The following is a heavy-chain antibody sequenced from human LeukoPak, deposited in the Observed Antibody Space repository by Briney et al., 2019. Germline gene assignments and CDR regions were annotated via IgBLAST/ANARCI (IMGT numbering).Heavy chain of an antibody. D-gene: IGHD3-10*01. CDR3: ARDKVTMFRGCGY. CDR2: INPNSGGT. J-gene: IGHJ4*02. V-gene: IGHV1-2*02. Sequence: ASVKVSCKASGYTFTGYYIHWVRQAPGQVLEWMGWINPNSGGTNYAQKFQDRVTMTRDTSISTVYMELSRLRSDDTAGYYCARDKVTMFRGCGYWGQGTLVAVSS. CDR1: GYTFTGYY.